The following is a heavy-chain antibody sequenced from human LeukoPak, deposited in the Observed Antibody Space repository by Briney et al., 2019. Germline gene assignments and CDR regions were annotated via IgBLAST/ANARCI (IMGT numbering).Heavy chain of an antibody. J-gene: IGHJ4*02. CDR2: FDPEDGET. CDR3: ATDYAAGGFGEN. V-gene: IGHV1-24*01. Sequence: ASVTVSCKVSGYTLTELSMHWVRQAPGKGLEWMGGFDPEDGETIYAQKFQGRVTMTEDTSTDTAYMELSSLRSEDTAVYYCATDYAAGGFGENWGQGTLVTVSS. D-gene: IGHD3-10*01. CDR1: GYTLTELS.